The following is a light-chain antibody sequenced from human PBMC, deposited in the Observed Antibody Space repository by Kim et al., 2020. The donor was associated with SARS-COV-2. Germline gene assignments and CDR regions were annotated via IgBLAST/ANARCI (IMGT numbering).Light chain of an antibody. V-gene: IGKV1-39*01. CDR1: QTIDKY. Sequence: DIQMTQSPSFLSASVGDRVTITCRASQTIDKYLNWYQQKPGKAPKLLIYGVANLQSGVPSRFSGSGSGTEFTLTISPLQPEDFAIYYCQQSYNTTVFGPGTKVDIK. CDR2: GVA. CDR3: QQSYNTTV. J-gene: IGKJ3*01.